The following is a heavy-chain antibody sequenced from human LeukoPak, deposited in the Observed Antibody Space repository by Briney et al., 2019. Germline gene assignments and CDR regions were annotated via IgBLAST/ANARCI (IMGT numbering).Heavy chain of an antibody. Sequence: SQALSLTCAVSGGSISSGGYSWSWIRQPPGKGLEWIGYIYHSGSTYYNPSLKSRVTISVDRSKNQFSLKLSSVTAADTAVYYCAKVAAAGTLYFQHWGQGTLVTVSS. D-gene: IGHD6-13*01. CDR3: AKVAAAGTLYFQH. V-gene: IGHV4-30-2*01. CDR2: IYHSGST. J-gene: IGHJ1*01. CDR1: GGSISSGGYS.